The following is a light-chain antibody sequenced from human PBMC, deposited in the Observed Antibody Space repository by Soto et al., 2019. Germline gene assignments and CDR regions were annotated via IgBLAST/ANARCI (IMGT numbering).Light chain of an antibody. CDR3: QQYNNGPWT. CDR1: QSGSSN. V-gene: IGKV3-15*01. J-gene: IGKJ1*01. Sequence: EKVMSQSPPTLSVSKGERDTLSCRASQSGSSNLAWYQQKPGQAPKLLIYGASTRATGIPARFSGSGSGTEFTLTISSLQSEDFAVYYCQQYNNGPWTFGQGTKVDI. CDR2: GAS.